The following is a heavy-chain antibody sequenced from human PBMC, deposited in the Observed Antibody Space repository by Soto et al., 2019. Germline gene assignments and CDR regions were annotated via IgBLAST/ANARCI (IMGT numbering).Heavy chain of an antibody. J-gene: IGHJ4*02. V-gene: IGHV3-23*01. CDR2: ISASGDAT. Sequence: EVQLLESGRGVVQPGGSLRLSCAASGFTFSSYVMTWVRQAPGEGLEWVSTISASGDATYHADSVRGRFTISRDNSKSTLYLQMGSLRADDTALYFCATRYCSGGTCYFESWGQGTLVAVSS. D-gene: IGHD2-15*01. CDR1: GFTFSSYV. CDR3: ATRYCSGGTCYFES.